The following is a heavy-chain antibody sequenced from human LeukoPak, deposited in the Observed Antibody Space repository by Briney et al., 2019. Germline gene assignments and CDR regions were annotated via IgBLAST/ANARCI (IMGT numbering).Heavy chain of an antibody. J-gene: IGHJ3*02. CDR3: AKSLGSWSYNDLDI. D-gene: IGHD3-10*02. CDR1: GFTFSTYG. Sequence: GGSLRLSCAASGFTFSTYGMHWVRQAPGKGLEWAAVISYDGSNKYHADSVKGRFTISRDNSKNTLYLQMNSLRAEDTAVYYCAKSLGSWSYNDLDIWGQGTMVTVSS. CDR2: ISYDGSNK. V-gene: IGHV3-30*18.